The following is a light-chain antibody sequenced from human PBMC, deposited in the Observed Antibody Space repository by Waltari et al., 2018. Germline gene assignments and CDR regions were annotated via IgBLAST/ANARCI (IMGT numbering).Light chain of an antibody. CDR1: SSNLGNNV. J-gene: IGLJ3*02. CDR2: RND. Sequence: QSVLTQPPSASGTPGQRVTISCSGTSSNLGNNVVNWYQQVPGTAPKLLICRNDLRPSGVPDRFSPSKSVTTASLAIIGLQSEDEAEYYCASWDDSLNGHWVVGGGTKVTVL. CDR3: ASWDDSLNGHWV. V-gene: IGLV1-44*01.